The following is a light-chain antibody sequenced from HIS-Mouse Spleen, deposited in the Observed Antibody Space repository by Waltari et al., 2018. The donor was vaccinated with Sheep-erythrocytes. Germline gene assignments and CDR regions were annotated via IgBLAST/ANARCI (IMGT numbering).Light chain of an antibody. CDR2: DVS. CDR1: SSAVGGYTY. J-gene: IGLJ1*01. CDR3: CSYAGSYNHV. Sequence: QSALTQPRSVSGSPGQSVTISCTGTSSAVGGYTYFSWYQQHPGKAPKLMIYDVSKRPSGVPDRFSGSKSGNTASLTISGLQAEDEADYYCCSYAGSYNHVFATGTKVTVL. V-gene: IGLV2-11*01.